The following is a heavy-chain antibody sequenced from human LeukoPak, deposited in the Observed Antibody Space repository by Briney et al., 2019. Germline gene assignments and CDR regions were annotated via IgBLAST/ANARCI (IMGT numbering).Heavy chain of an antibody. CDR3: AKVGLYYDSSGYGDY. CDR1: GFTFSSYG. CDR2: IRYDGSNK. Sequence: GGSLRLSCAASGFTFSSYGMHWVRQAPGKGLEWVAFIRYDGSNKYYADSVKGQFTISRDNSKNTLYLQMNSLRAEDTAVYYCAKVGLYYDSSGYGDYWGQGTLVTVSS. J-gene: IGHJ4*02. D-gene: IGHD3-22*01. V-gene: IGHV3-30*02.